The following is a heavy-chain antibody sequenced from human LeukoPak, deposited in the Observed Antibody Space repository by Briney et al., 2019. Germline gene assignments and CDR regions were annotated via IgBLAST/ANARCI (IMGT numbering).Heavy chain of an antibody. D-gene: IGHD1-26*01. CDR3: ARAAAGELPFDY. Sequence: PGGSLRLSCAASGFTVSSNYMSWVRHAPGKGLEWVSVIYSGGSTYYADSVKGRFTISRDNSKNTLYLQMNSLRAEDTAVYYCARAAAGELPFDYWGQGTLVTVSS. CDR2: IYSGGST. CDR1: GFTVSSNY. V-gene: IGHV3-66*02. J-gene: IGHJ4*02.